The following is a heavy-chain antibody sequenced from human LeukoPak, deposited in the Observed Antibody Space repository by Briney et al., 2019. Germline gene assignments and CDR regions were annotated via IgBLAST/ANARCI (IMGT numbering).Heavy chain of an antibody. CDR1: GFTFSSYG. D-gene: IGHD6-13*01. CDR3: ARAGTAYSSSWYYYYYYMDV. CDR2: ISYDGSNK. J-gene: IGHJ6*03. Sequence: PGGSLRLSCAASGFTFSSYGMHWVRQAPGKGLEWVAVISYDGSNKYYANSVKGRFTISRDNSKNTLYLQMGSLRAEDMAVYYCARAGTAYSSSWYYYYYYMDVWGKGTTVTISS. V-gene: IGHV3-30*03.